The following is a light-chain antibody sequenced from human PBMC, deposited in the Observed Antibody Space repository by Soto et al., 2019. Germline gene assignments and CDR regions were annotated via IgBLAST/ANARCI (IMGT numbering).Light chain of an antibody. J-gene: IGKJ4*01. V-gene: IGKV1-39*01. CDR1: QSISSY. CDR2: AAS. CDR3: QQSHSTPLT. Sequence: DIQMTQSPSSLSASVGDRVTITCRASQSISSYLNWYQQKPGKAPKLLIYAASSLQSGVPSRFSGSGSGTDFTLTISSLQPEDFATYYCQQSHSTPLTFGGGPKADIK.